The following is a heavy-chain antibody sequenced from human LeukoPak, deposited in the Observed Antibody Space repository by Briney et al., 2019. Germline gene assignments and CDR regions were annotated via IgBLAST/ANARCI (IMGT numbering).Heavy chain of an antibody. CDR3: ARAISGTRNGLDV. V-gene: IGHV3-74*01. CDR2: LSTDGRST. J-gene: IGHJ6*02. CDR1: GFTFSSHW. D-gene: IGHD1-26*01. Sequence: GGSLRLSCVVSGFTFSSHWMHWVRQAPGKGLVWVSRLSTDGRSTNYADSVKGRLTISRDDARNTLYLQMNSLRAEDTGVYFCARAISGTRNGLDVWGQGTTVTVS.